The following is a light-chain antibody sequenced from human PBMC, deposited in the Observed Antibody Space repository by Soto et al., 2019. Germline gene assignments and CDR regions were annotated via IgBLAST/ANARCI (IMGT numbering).Light chain of an antibody. Sequence: QSALTQPASVSGSPGQSITISCTGTSSDVGAYDYVSWCQQHPDKAPKLMIYEVSNRPSGVSNRFSGSKSVNTATLTISGLQADDEADYYCSSYTSSSTRVFGTGTKLTVL. CDR1: SSDVGAYDY. J-gene: IGLJ1*01. V-gene: IGLV2-14*03. CDR2: EVS. CDR3: SSYTSSSTRV.